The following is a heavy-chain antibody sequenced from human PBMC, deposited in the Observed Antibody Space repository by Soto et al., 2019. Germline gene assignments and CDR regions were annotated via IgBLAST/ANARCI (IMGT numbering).Heavy chain of an antibody. D-gene: IGHD1-26*01. J-gene: IGHJ4*02. CDR1: GGSITNSNW. Sequence: SETLSLTCTVSGGSITNSNWWSWVRLPPAKGLEWIGDIYHAGSTKYNPSLERRVTMSVDTSNNQFALTLTSVTAADTAVYFCARGPPIVGNTTPLDSWGQGTLVTVSS. CDR3: ARGPPIVGNTTPLDS. CDR2: IYHAGST. V-gene: IGHV4-4*02.